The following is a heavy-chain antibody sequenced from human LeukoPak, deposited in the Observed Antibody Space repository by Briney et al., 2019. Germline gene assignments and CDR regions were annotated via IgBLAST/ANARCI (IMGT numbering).Heavy chain of an antibody. V-gene: IGHV3-20*04. CDR3: ARVAGDYYDSSGYYLDYYYYYMDV. CDR1: GFTFDDYG. Sequence: PGGSLRLSCAASGFTFDDYGMSWVRQAPGKGLEWVSGIIWNGGSTGYADSVKGRFTISRDNAKNSLYLQMNSLRAEDTALYYCARVAGDYYDSSGYYLDYYYYYMDVWGKGTTVTGSS. CDR2: IIWNGGST. J-gene: IGHJ6*03. D-gene: IGHD3-22*01.